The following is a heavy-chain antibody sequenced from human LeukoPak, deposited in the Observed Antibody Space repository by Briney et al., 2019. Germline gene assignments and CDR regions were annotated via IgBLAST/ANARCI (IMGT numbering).Heavy chain of an antibody. J-gene: IGHJ4*02. CDR3: AKGASDIVVVTSIYYFDY. Sequence: GGSLTLSCAASGFTFSSYHMNWVRQAPGKGLEWVSSISSSSSYIYYADSVKGRFTISRDNAKNSLYLQMNSLRAEDTAVYYCAKGASDIVVVTSIYYFDYWGQGTLVTVSS. CDR1: GFTFSSYH. V-gene: IGHV3-21*01. D-gene: IGHD2-2*01. CDR2: ISSSSSYI.